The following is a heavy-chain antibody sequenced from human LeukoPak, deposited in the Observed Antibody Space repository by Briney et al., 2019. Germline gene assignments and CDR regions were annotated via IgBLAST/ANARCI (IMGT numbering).Heavy chain of an antibody. V-gene: IGHV3-11*04. CDR1: GFAFSDYY. CDR3: ARSYYYEFFDY. Sequence: GGSLRLSCAASGFAFSDYYMSWIRQAPGKGLEWVSYISSSGSTIYYADSVKGRFTISRDNAKNSLYLQMNSLRAEDTAVYYCARSYYYEFFDYWGQGTLVTVSS. J-gene: IGHJ4*02. CDR2: ISSSGSTI. D-gene: IGHD3-22*01.